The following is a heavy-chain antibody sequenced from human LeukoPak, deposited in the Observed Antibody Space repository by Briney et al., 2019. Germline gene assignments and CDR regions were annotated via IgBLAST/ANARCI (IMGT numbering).Heavy chain of an antibody. Sequence: GGSLRLSCAASGFSVDGNYMHWVRQAPGKGLEWVSVIYGGGGGSTSYADSVKGRFIIARDNSKNTVYLQINTLRAEARAVYFCATPQSLDAFDLWGQGTMVTVSP. CDR1: GFSVDGNY. CDR2: IYGGGGGST. CDR3: ATPQSLDAFDL. J-gene: IGHJ3*01. V-gene: IGHV3-53*01.